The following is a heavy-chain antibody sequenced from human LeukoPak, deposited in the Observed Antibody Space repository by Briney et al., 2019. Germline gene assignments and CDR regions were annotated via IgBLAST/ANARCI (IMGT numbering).Heavy chain of an antibody. D-gene: IGHD3-16*01. CDR3: TTDGGKHY. CDR2: IKSKTDGGTT. Sequence: GGSLRLSCAASGFTFSNAWMSWVRQAPGKGLEWVGCIKSKTDGGTTDYAAPVKGRFTISRDDSKNTLYLQMNSLKTEDTAVYYCTTDGGKHYWGQGTLVTVSS. V-gene: IGHV3-15*01. CDR1: GFTFSNAW. J-gene: IGHJ4*02.